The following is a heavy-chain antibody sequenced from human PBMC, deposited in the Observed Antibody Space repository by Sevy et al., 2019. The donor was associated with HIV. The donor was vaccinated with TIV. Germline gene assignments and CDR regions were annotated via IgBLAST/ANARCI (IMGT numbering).Heavy chain of an antibody. CDR2: ISNSGTAM. CDR3: ARDLPPSATTVPHFDC. V-gene: IGHV3-48*03. D-gene: IGHD4-4*01. J-gene: IGHJ4*02. CDR1: GFTFSSYE. Sequence: GGSLRLSCAASGFTFSSYEMNWVRQAPGKGLEWVSYISNSGTAMNYSDSVRGRFTMSRDNARRSLYLQMNSLRAEDTAVYYRARDLPPSATTVPHFDCWGQGALVTVSS.